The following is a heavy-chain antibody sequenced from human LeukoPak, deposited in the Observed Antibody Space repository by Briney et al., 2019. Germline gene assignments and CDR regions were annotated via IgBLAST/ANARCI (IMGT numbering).Heavy chain of an antibody. D-gene: IGHD2-2*01. J-gene: IGHJ5*02. CDR2: INPNSGGT. Sequence: ASVKVFCKASGYTFTGYYMHWVRQAPGQGLEWMGWINPNSGGTNYAQKFQGRVTMTRDTSISTAYMELSSLRSDDTAIYYCARGIASTSCYGPSCNWFDPWGQGTLVTVSS. V-gene: IGHV1-2*02. CDR1: GYTFTGYY. CDR3: ARGIASTSCYGPSCNWFDP.